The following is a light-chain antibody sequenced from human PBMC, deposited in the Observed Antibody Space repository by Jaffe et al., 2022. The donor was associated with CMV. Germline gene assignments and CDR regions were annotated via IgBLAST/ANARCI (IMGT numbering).Light chain of an antibody. CDR2: AAS. CDR1: RSITTF. V-gene: IGKV1-39*01. CDR3: LHTFSASSIT. J-gene: IGKJ5*01. Sequence: DIQLTQSPASLSASVGDRVTISCRATRSITTFLDWYQQKPGKAPKLLIYAASSLQSGVPSRFSGSGSGTDFTLTISSLQVEDFATYYCLHTFSASSITFGQGTRLEIK.